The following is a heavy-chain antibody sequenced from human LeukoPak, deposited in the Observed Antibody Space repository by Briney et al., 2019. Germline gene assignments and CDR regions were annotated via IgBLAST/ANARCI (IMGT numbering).Heavy chain of an antibody. CDR3: ARGPTLDPYFDY. V-gene: IGHV4-39*07. CDR1: GGSISTSSYY. Sequence: RPSETLSLTCTVSGGSISTSSYYWGWVRQPPGKGLEWIGNIFYSGSTYYSPSLKSRVTISLDTSKNQFSLKLSSVTAADTAVYYCARGPTLDPYFDYWGQGTLVTVSS. J-gene: IGHJ4*02. CDR2: IFYSGST. D-gene: IGHD3-9*01.